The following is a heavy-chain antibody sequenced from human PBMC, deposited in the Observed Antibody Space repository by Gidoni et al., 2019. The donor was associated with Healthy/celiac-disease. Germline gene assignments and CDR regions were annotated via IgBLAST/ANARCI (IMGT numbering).Heavy chain of an antibody. CDR1: GFPVDDYD. J-gene: IGHJ6*02. CDR3: AKDSSPNYYDSSGYYRTGMDV. D-gene: IGHD3-22*01. V-gene: IGHV3-9*01. Sequence: EVKLVESGGGLVQPGRCLRLSCEASGFPVDDYDMHWVRQDPGKGLEWVSGISWNSGGIGYADSVKGRFTISRDNAKNSLYLQMNSLRAEDTALYYCAKDSSPNYYDSSGYYRTGMDVWGQGTTVTVSS. CDR2: ISWNSGGI.